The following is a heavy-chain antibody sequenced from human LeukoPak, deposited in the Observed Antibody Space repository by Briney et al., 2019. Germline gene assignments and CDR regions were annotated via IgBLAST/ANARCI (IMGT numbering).Heavy chain of an antibody. CDR1: GGTFSSYA. CDR3: ASPEQLERDYYYMDV. D-gene: IGHD6-6*01. V-gene: IGHV1-69*05. CDR2: IIPIFGTA. Sequence: SVKVSCKASGGTFSSYAITWVRQAPGQGLEWMGGIIPIFGTANYAQKFQGRVTITTDESTSTAYMELSSLRSEDTAVYYCASPEQLERDYYYMDVWGKGTTVTVSS. J-gene: IGHJ6*03.